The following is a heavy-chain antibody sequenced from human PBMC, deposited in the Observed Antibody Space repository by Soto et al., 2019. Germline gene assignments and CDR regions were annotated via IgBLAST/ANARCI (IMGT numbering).Heavy chain of an antibody. D-gene: IGHD6-19*01. CDR3: TTDPTRRSGWYFFDY. Sequence: LRLSCAASGFTFSNAWMNWVRQAPGKGLEWVGRIKSKTDGGTTDYAAPVKGRFTISRDDSKNTLYLQMNSLKTEDTAVYYCTTDPTRRSGWYFFDYWGQGTLVTVSS. CDR2: IKSKTDGGTT. V-gene: IGHV3-15*07. J-gene: IGHJ4*02. CDR1: GFTFSNAW.